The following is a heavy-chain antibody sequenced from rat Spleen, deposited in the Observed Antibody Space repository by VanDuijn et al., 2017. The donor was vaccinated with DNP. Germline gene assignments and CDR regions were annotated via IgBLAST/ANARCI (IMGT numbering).Heavy chain of an antibody. CDR3: SRPYGY. J-gene: IGHJ2*01. CDR1: GFTFSNYG. Sequence: EVQLVESGGGLVQPGRSLKLSCAASGFTFSNYGMHWIRQAPTKGLEWVTTIIYDGSSTYYRDSVKGRFTISRDNAKNTLYLEMNSLRSEDTATYYCSRPYGYWGQGVVVTVSS. CDR2: IIYDGSST. V-gene: IGHV5-29*01. D-gene: IGHD1-3*01.